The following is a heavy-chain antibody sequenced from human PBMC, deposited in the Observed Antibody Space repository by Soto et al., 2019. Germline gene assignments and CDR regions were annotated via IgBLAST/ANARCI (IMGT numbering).Heavy chain of an antibody. J-gene: IGHJ4*02. CDR3: VKDDGGNPLTEPH. Sequence: EVQLLESGGGLVQPGGSLRLSCAASGITISNYPMSWVRQAPGKGLDWVSGISGSGDRTYYADSAKGRFTISKDFSKNSLSLQLDSLRAEDTAVYFCVKDDGGNPLTEPHWGQGTLVTVSS. D-gene: IGHD2-15*01. CDR1: GITISNYP. CDR2: ISGSGDRT. V-gene: IGHV3-23*01.